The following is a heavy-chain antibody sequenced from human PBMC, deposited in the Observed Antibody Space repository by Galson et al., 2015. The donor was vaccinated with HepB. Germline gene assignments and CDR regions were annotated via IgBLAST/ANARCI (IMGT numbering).Heavy chain of an antibody. CDR3: AAGSLGY. D-gene: IGHD6-13*01. J-gene: IGHJ4*02. V-gene: IGHV1-24*01. CDR1: GYTLTELS. Sequence: SVKVSCKVSGYTLTELSINWVRQAPGKGLDWMGGIDPEDGEAIYAQKFQGRLTLTEDTSTDTAYMELSSLRSEDTAVYYCAAGSLGYWGPGTLVTVSS. CDR2: IDPEDGEA.